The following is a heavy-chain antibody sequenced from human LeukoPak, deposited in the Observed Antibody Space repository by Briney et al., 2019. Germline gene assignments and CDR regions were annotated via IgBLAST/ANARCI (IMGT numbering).Heavy chain of an antibody. CDR3: ANGENYYGSGKDAFDI. CDR2: IRYDGSNK. D-gene: IGHD3-10*01. CDR1: GFTFSSYG. J-gene: IGHJ3*02. Sequence: GGSLRLSCAASGFTFSSYGMHWVRQAPGKGLEWVAFIRYDGSNKYYADSVKGRFTISRDNSKNTLYLQMNSLRAEDTAVYYCANGENYYGSGKDAFDIWGQGTMVTVSS. V-gene: IGHV3-30*02.